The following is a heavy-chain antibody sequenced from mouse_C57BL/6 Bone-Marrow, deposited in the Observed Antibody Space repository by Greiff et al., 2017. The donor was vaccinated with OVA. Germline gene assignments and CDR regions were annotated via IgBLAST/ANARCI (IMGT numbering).Heavy chain of an antibody. CDR3: ASREIYDGYD. J-gene: IGHJ3*01. CDR2: IDPSDSYT. D-gene: IGHD2-2*01. CDR1: GYTFTSYW. V-gene: IGHV1-50*01. Sequence: VQLQQPGAELVKPGASVKLSCKASGYTFTSYWMQWVKQRPGQGLEWIGEIDPSDSYTNYNQKFKGKATLTVGTSSSTAYMQLSSLTSEDSAVYYCASREIYDGYDWGQGTLVTVSA.